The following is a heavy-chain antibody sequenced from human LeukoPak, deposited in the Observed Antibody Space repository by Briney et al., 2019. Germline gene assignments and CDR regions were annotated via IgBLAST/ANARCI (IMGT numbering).Heavy chain of an antibody. CDR2: VYYSGST. CDR3: ARQRALYSSSDY. J-gene: IGHJ4*02. D-gene: IGHD6-6*01. CDR1: GGSISSYY. Sequence: PSETLSLTCTVSGGSISSYYWSWIRQPPGKGLEWIGHVYYSGSTKSNPSLKSRVTISVDTSKNQVSLKLRSVTAADTAVYFCARQRALYSSSDYWGRGTQVTVSS. V-gene: IGHV4-59*08.